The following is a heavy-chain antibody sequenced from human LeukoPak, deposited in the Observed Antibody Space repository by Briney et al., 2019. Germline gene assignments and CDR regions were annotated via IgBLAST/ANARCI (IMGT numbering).Heavy chain of an antibody. J-gene: IGHJ3*02. CDR1: GGSISSYY. V-gene: IGHV4-59*01. CDR2: IYYTGST. D-gene: IGHD6-13*01. CDR3: ARETIAAADTADYVFDI. Sequence: SETLSLTCTVSGGSISSYYWIWIRQPSGKGLEYNGYIYYTGSTNYNPSLKSRVTISIDTSKNQFSLKLTSVTAADTAVYYCARETIAAADTADYVFDIWGQGTMVTVSS.